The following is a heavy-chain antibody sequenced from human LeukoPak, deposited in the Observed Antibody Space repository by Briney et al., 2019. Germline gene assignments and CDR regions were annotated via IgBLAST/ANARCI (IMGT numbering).Heavy chain of an antibody. Sequence: SETLSLTCTVSGGSISSSSYYWGWIRQPPGKGLEWIGSIYYSGSTYYNPSLKSRVTISVDTSKNQFSLKLSSVTAADTAVYHCATSVVTAFYDYWGQGTLVTVSS. CDR2: IYYSGST. V-gene: IGHV4-39*01. CDR1: GGSISSSSYY. CDR3: ATSVVTAFYDY. J-gene: IGHJ4*02. D-gene: IGHD2-15*01.